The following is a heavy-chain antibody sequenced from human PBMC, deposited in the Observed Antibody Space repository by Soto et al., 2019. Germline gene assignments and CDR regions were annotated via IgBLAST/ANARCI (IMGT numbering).Heavy chain of an antibody. CDR2: ISSSSSYI. J-gene: IGHJ4*02. D-gene: IGHD6-25*01. V-gene: IGHV3-21*01. CDR1: GFTFSSYS. Sequence: GGSLRLSCAASGFTFSSYSMNWVRQAPGKGLEWVSSISSSSSYIYYADSVKGRFTISRDNAKNXLYLQMNSLRAXDXAVXXXARDRVPAKAAQYYFDYWGQGTLVTVSS. CDR3: ARDRVPAKAAQYYFDY.